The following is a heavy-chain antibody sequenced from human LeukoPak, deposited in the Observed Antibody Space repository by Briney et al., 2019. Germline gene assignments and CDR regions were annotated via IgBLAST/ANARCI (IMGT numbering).Heavy chain of an antibody. CDR3: AKDRGPYVGIDNNWFDP. J-gene: IGHJ5*02. D-gene: IGHD3-10*02. Sequence: GGSLRLPCTASGFTFKLYAMTWVRQAPGKGLAWVSGIGGSGDGTHYTHSVKGRFTISRDNSKNTLYLQMNSLRAEDTAVYYCAKDRGPYVGIDNNWFDPWGQGTLVIVSS. CDR1: GFTFKLYA. CDR2: IGGSGDGT. V-gene: IGHV3-23*01.